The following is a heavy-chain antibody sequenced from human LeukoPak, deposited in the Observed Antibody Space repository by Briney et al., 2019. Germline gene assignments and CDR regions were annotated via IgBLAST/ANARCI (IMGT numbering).Heavy chain of an antibody. CDR3: ARVWDASAWSNWFDP. Sequence: ASVKVSCKSSGYKFTAYYIHWIRQAPGQGLEWMGWVNPDSGDTNCTQKYQGRLTLTRDTSVTTVYMELSSLTSDDTAVYYCARVWDASAWSNWFDPCGQGTLVTVSS. D-gene: IGHD6-19*01. J-gene: IGHJ5*02. CDR1: GYKFTAYY. CDR2: VNPDSGDT. V-gene: IGHV1-2*02.